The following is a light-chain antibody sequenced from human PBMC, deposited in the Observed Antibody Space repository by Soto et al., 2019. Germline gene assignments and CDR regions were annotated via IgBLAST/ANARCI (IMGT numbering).Light chain of an antibody. CDR3: QQRSNWPIT. CDR1: QSVGSQ. J-gene: IGKJ5*01. V-gene: IGKV3-11*01. Sequence: EIVLTQSPANLSLSPGERAALCCRASQSVGSQLAWYQQRPGQSPRLLIYDVSNRATGIPARFRGSGSGTDFTLTISSLEPEDFAFYYCQQRSNWPITFGQGTRLEIK. CDR2: DVS.